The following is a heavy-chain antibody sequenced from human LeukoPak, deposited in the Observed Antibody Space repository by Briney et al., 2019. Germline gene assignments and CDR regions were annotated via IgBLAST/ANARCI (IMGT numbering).Heavy chain of an antibody. CDR1: GYTFTGYH. CDR3: TRGPSTTVTNRNYFDY. Sequence: ASVKVSCKASGYTFTGYHVHWVRQAPGQGLEWMGWINPNSGGTNYAQKFQGRVTMTRDTSISTAYMELSRLRSDDTAVYYCTRGPSTTVTNRNYFDYWGQGALVTVS. J-gene: IGHJ4*02. D-gene: IGHD4-11*01. V-gene: IGHV1-2*02. CDR2: INPNSGGT.